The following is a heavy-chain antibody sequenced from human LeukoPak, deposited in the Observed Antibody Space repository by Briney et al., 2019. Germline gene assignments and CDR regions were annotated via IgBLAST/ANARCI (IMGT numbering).Heavy chain of an antibody. D-gene: IGHD1-26*01. CDR1: GYTFTSYY. CDR2: IYPHSDTT. Sequence: AASVKVSCKTSGYTFTSYYVHWVRQAPGQGLEYMGVIYPHSDTTSYAQKFQGRVTMTRDTSTSTVYMELSSLRSEDTAVYYCARGQIVGAEDFHHWGQGTLVTVSS. CDR3: ARGQIVGAEDFHH. V-gene: IGHV1-46*01. J-gene: IGHJ1*01.